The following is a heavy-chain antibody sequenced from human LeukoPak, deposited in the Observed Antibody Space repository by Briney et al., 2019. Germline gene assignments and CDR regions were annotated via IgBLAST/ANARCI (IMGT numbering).Heavy chain of an antibody. Sequence: PGGSLRLSCAASGFTFSSHWMSWVRQAPGKGLEWVANIKQDGSEKYYVDSVKGRFTISRDNAKNSLYLQMNSLRAEDTAVYYCARDVLPTTVVTPWFDYYYMDVWGKGTTVTVSS. D-gene: IGHD4-23*01. CDR2: IKQDGSEK. CDR3: ARDVLPTTVVTPWFDYYYMDV. CDR1: GFTFSSHW. J-gene: IGHJ6*03. V-gene: IGHV3-7*01.